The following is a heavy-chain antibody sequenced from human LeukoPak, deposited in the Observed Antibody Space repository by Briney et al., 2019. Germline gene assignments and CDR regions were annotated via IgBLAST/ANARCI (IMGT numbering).Heavy chain of an antibody. Sequence: PSETLSLTCTVSGGSISSSSYYWGWIRQPPGKGLEWIGSIYYSGSTYYNPSLKSRVTISVDTSKNQFSLKLSSVTAADTAVYYCARDANLYYYDSSGYSYYFDYWGQGTLVTVSS. V-gene: IGHV4-39*07. D-gene: IGHD3-22*01. J-gene: IGHJ4*02. CDR3: ARDANLYYYDSSGYSYYFDY. CDR1: GGSISSSSYY. CDR2: IYYSGST.